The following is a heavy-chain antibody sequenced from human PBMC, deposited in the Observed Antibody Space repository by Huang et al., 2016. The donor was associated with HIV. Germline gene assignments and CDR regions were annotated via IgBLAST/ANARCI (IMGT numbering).Heavy chain of an antibody. V-gene: IGHV4-39*01. CDR3: ARLRSSTWYGPIDY. CDR1: GGSTSSSSYY. Sequence: QLQLQESGPGLVKPSETLSLTCTVSGGSTSSSSYYWGWIRQPPGKGLDWIGSIYDSGSTYYNPSLKSRVTRSVDTSKNQFSLKLSSVTAADTAVYCCARLRSSTWYGPIDYWGQGTLVTVSS. D-gene: IGHD6-13*01. J-gene: IGHJ4*02. CDR2: IYDSGST.